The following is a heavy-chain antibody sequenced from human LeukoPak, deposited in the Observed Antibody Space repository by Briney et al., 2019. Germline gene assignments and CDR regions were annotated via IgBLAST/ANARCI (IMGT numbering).Heavy chain of an antibody. CDR1: GFTFSSYG. J-gene: IGHJ4*02. CDR3: AKDSVSQPFDY. V-gene: IGHV3-23*01. D-gene: IGHD2-2*01. CDR2: ISGSGGST. Sequence: GGSLRLSCAASGFTFSSYGMSWVRQAPGKGLEWVSGISGSGGSTFYADSVKGRFTISRDNSKNTLYLQLDSPRVEDTAVYYCAKDSVSQPFDYWGQGTLVTVSS.